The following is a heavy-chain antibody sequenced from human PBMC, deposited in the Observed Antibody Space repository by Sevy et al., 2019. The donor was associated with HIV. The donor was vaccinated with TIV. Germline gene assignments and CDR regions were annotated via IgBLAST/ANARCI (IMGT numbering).Heavy chain of an antibody. V-gene: IGHV3-74*03. CDR2: INGDGKTT. Sequence: GGSLRLSCAASGFTFSSYWMHWVRQAPGERPVWVSRINGDGKTTTYADSVKGRFTISRDNGTNTVYLQMDSLRAEDTAVYYCARPRDISIRFPFDSWGQGTLVTVSS. D-gene: IGHD2-21*01. J-gene: IGHJ4*02. CDR1: GFTFSSYW. CDR3: ARPRDISIRFPFDS.